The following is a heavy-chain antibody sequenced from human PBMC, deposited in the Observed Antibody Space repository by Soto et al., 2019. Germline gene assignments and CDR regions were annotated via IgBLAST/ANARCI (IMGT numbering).Heavy chain of an antibody. CDR3: ARDWGTTTVSLNWFDP. Sequence: GASVKVSCKASGYTFTSYAMHWVRQAPGQRLEWMGWINAGNGNTKYSQKFQGRVTITRDTSASTAYTELSSLRSEDTAVYYCARDWGTTTVSLNWFDPWGQGTLVTVSS. CDR1: GYTFTSYA. J-gene: IGHJ5*02. D-gene: IGHD4-17*01. CDR2: INAGNGNT. V-gene: IGHV1-3*01.